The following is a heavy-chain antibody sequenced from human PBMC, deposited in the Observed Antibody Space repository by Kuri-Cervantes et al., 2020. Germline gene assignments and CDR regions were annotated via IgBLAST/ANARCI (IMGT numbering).Heavy chain of an antibody. Sequence: ASVKVSCKASGYTFTGYYMHWVRQAPGQGLEWMGWINPNSGGTNYAQKFQGRVTMTRDTSISTAYMELSRLRSDDTAVYYCAGVGRLGQARGGSWFDPWGQGTLVTVSS. V-gene: IGHV1-2*02. J-gene: IGHJ5*02. CDR3: AGVGRLGQARGGSWFDP. CDR1: GYTFTGYY. CDR2: INPNSGGT. D-gene: IGHD3-10*01.